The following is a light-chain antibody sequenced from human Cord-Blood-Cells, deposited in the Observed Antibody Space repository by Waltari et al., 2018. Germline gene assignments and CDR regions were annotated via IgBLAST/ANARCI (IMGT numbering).Light chain of an antibody. CDR3: QQYNSYSPYT. Sequence: DIQMTQSPSTLSASVGDRVTITCRASQSISSWLAWYKQKPGKAPKLLIYKASSLESGVPSRCSGSGSGTEFTLTISSLQPDDFATYYCQQYNSYSPYTFGQGTKLEIK. V-gene: IGKV1-5*03. CDR2: KAS. CDR1: QSISSW. J-gene: IGKJ2*01.